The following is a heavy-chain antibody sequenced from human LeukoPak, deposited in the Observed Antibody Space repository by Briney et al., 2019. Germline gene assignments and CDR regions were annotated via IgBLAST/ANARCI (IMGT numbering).Heavy chain of an antibody. V-gene: IGHV1-18*01. CDR1: GGTFSSYT. CDR2: ISAYNGNT. J-gene: IGHJ5*02. D-gene: IGHD2-2*01. Sequence: ASVKVSCKASGGTFSSYTISWVRQAPGQGLEWMGWISAYNGNTNYAQKLQGRVTMTTDTSTSTAHMELRSLRSDDTAVYYCARDPRQYCSSTSCYYNWFDPWGQGTLVTVSS. CDR3: ARDPRQYCSSTSCYYNWFDP.